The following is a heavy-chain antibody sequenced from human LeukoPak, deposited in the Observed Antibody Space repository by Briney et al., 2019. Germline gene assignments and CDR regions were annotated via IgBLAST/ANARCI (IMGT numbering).Heavy chain of an antibody. D-gene: IGHD1-14*01. Sequence: SVKVSCKASGYTFTSYDINWVRQAPGQGLEWMGWINPNSGGTNYAQKFQGRVTMTRDTSISTAYMELSRLRSDDTAVYYCARDRTRYYYYSYMDVWGKGTAVTISS. J-gene: IGHJ6*03. CDR1: GYTFTSYD. V-gene: IGHV1-2*02. CDR2: INPNSGGT. CDR3: ARDRTRYYYYSYMDV.